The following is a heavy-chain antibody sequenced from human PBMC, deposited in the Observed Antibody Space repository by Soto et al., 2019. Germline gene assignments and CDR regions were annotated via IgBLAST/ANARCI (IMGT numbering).Heavy chain of an antibody. Sequence: GESLILSCVAPGFSFRNFAMSWIRQAPGKGLEWISGISDTGSHIYYADSVRGRFSISRDNPKITLYLQMNSLRVNDTAVYYCAKGGSPYFNDDPFDIWGQGTMVTVSS. D-gene: IGHD2-15*01. J-gene: IGHJ3*02. CDR1: GFSFRNFA. V-gene: IGHV3-23*01. CDR3: AKGGSPYFNDDPFDI. CDR2: ISDTGSHI.